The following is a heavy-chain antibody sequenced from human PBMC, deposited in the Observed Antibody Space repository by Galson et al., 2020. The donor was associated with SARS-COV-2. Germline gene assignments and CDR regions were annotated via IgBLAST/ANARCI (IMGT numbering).Heavy chain of an antibody. CDR2: IWYDGSNK. J-gene: IGHJ4*02. D-gene: IGHD2-15*01. CDR1: GFTFSSYG. Sequence: GGSLRLSCAASGFTFSSYGMHWVRQAPGKGLEWVAVIWYDGSNKYYADSVKGRFTISRDNSKNTLYLQMNSLSAEDTAVYYCAKQGGTYCSGGSCDGEYVYLGQGTLVSDSS. CDR3: AKQGGTYCSGGSCDGEYVY. V-gene: IGHV3-33*06.